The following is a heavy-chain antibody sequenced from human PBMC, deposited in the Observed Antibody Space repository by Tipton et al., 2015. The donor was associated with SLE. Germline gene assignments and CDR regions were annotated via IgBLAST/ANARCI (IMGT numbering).Heavy chain of an antibody. CDR2: IRYDGSKK. D-gene: IGHD3-9*01. V-gene: IGHV3-30*02. CDR1: GFTFSNYG. CDR3: AKDFDWLLGDYFDY. J-gene: IGHJ4*02. Sequence: GSLRLSCAASGFTFSNYGMHWVRQAPGKGLEWVAFIRYDGSKKYYGDPVKGRFTISRDNSKNTLYLQMNSLRDEDTAVYYCAKDFDWLLGDYFDYWGQGTLVTVSS.